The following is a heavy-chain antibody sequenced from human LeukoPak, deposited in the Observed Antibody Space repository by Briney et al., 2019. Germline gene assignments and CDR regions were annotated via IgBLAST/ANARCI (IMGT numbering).Heavy chain of an antibody. CDR2: ISFDGNSQ. Sequence: GGSLRLSCTASGFTFSSYGMHWVRQAPGKGLEWVAVISFDGNSQHYADSVKGRFTISRDNSKNTLYVQMNSLRAEDTAVYYCARDSRIAARPSGDYWGQGTLVTVSS. D-gene: IGHD6-6*01. V-gene: IGHV3-30*03. CDR3: ARDSRIAARPSGDY. J-gene: IGHJ4*02. CDR1: GFTFSSYG.